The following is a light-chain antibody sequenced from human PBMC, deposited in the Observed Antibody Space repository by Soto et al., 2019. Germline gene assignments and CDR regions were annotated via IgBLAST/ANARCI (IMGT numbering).Light chain of an antibody. Sequence: QSALTQPASVSGSPGQSITISCTGTSSDVGTYNLVSWYQQHPGKAPKLMIYEGTKRPSGVSNRFSGSKSDYTASLTISGLQAEDEADYYCYSYVGSSTFGLNVFGTGIKVTVL. CDR3: YSYVGSSTFGLNV. V-gene: IGLV2-23*03. CDR1: SSDVGTYNL. CDR2: EGT. J-gene: IGLJ1*01.